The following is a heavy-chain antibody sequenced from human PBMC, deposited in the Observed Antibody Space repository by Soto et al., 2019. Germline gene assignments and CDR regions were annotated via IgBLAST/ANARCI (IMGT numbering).Heavy chain of an antibody. D-gene: IGHD3-10*01. J-gene: IGHJ6*03. CDR3: ASKGSQYYYYMDV. V-gene: IGHV4-34*01. CDR2: INHSGST. Sequence: SETLSLTCAVYGGYFSGFYWIWLRPPPGKGLEWIGEINHSGSTNYNPSLKSRVTISVDTSKNQFSLKLSSVTAADTAVYYCASKGSQYYYYMDVWGKGTTVTVSS. CDR1: GGYFSGFY.